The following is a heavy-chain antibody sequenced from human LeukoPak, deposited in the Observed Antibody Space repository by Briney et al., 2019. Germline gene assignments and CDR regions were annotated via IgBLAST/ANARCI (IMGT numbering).Heavy chain of an antibody. Sequence: GESLKISCKGSGYSFTSYWIGWVRQMPGKGLEWMGIIYPGDSDARYSLSFQDQVTISADKSISTAYLQWSSLKASDTAMYYCARGGGDSSGYYLYYFDYWGQGTLVTVSS. CDR3: ARGGGDSSGYYLYYFDY. V-gene: IGHV5-51*01. CDR1: GYSFTSYW. D-gene: IGHD3-22*01. J-gene: IGHJ4*02. CDR2: IYPGDSDA.